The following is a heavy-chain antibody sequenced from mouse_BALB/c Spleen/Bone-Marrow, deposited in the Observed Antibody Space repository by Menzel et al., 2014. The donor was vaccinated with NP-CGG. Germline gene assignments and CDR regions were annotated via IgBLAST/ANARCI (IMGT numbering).Heavy chain of an antibody. D-gene: IGHD4-1*01. Sequence: QVQLQQSGAELVRPGTSVKVSCEASGYASTNYLIEWVKRRPGQGLEWIGVINPGSGSTNFNENFKGKATLTADKSSSTAYMQLSSLTSDDSAVYFCARRLTGTSAMDYWGQGTSVTVSS. J-gene: IGHJ4*01. CDR1: GYASTNYL. CDR3: ARRLTGTSAMDY. V-gene: IGHV1-54*01. CDR2: INPGSGST.